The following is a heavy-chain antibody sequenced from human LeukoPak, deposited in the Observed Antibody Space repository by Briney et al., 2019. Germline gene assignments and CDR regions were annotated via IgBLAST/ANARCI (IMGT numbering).Heavy chain of an antibody. CDR3: TRHTYFYDSPGAYYFDY. Sequence: SETLFLTCAVSVYSISSGHYWGWIRQPPGKGLEWIGSIHHSGRTYHNSSLKSRVTISVDTSKNQFSLRLSSVTAADTAVYYCTRHTYFYDSPGAYYFDYWGQGTLVTVSS. CDR2: IHHSGRT. V-gene: IGHV4-38-2*01. J-gene: IGHJ4*02. D-gene: IGHD3-22*01. CDR1: VYSISSGHY.